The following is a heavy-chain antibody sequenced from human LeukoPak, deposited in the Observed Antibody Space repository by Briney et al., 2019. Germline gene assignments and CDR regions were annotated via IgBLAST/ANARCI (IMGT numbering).Heavy chain of an antibody. J-gene: IGHJ4*02. CDR3: ASPQSAVIGEIAYYFDY. Sequence: GGSLTLPCAASGLTFSDYYMRWTRHARGKALEGVSYISNSSSYTHYADPVKGRHTISRDNAKNSLYPQMKSLRAEDTAIQYCASPQSAVIGEIAYYFDYWGQGTLVTVSS. D-gene: IGHD2-21*01. CDR2: ISNSSSYT. CDR1: GLTFSDYY. V-gene: IGHV3-11*03.